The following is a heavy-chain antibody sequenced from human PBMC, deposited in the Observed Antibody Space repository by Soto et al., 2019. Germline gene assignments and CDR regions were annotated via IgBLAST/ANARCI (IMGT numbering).Heavy chain of an antibody. CDR3: GKPPTTYYDFWSGPRD. Sequence: LRLSCADSGFTFSSYAMSWVRQAPGKGLEWVSAISGSGGSTYYADSVKGRFTISRDNSKNTLYLQMNSLRAEDTAVYYCGKPPTTYYDFWSGPRDWGQGTLVTVSS. CDR1: GFTFSSYA. CDR2: ISGSGGST. V-gene: IGHV3-23*01. D-gene: IGHD3-3*01. J-gene: IGHJ4*02.